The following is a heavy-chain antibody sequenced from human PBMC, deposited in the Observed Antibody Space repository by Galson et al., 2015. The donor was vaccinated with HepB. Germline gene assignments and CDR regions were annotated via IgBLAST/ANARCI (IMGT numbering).Heavy chain of an antibody. V-gene: IGHV1-2*02. CDR1: GYTFTGYY. J-gene: IGHJ4*02. D-gene: IGHD2-15*01. Sequence: SVKVSCKASGYTFTGYYMHWVRQAPGQGLEWMGWINPNSGGTNYAQKFQGSVTMTRDTSINTAHMELSRLTSDDTAVFYCAKPRLLHTFDYWGQGTLVTVSS. CDR2: INPNSGGT. CDR3: AKPRLLHTFDY.